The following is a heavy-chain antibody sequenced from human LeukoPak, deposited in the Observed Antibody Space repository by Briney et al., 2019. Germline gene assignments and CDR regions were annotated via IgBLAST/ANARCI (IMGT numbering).Heavy chain of an antibody. Sequence: PSETLSLTCSVSGGSISNADYYWGWIRQAPGKGLEWIGSMFYGGTNHYNPSLKSRATISVDTSKNQFSLKLTSVTAADAAIYYCARQLPTAAADTRGYLDYWGQGAVVTVSS. CDR3: ARQLPTAAADTRGYLDY. CDR1: GGSISNADYY. J-gene: IGHJ4*01. V-gene: IGHV4-39*01. CDR2: MFYGGTN. D-gene: IGHD6-13*01.